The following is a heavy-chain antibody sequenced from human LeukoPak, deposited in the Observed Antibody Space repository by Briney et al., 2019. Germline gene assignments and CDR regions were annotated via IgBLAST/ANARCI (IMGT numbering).Heavy chain of an antibody. J-gene: IGHJ4*02. CDR3: ARGQWLAFDY. CDR2: ISSSGSSI. D-gene: IGHD6-19*01. CDR1: GFTFSSYE. Sequence: GGSLRLSCAASGFTFSSYEMNWVRQAPGKGLEWASYISSSGSSIYYADSVKGRFTISKDNAKNSLYLQMNSLRAEDTAVYYCARGQWLAFDYWGQGTLVTVSS. V-gene: IGHV3-48*03.